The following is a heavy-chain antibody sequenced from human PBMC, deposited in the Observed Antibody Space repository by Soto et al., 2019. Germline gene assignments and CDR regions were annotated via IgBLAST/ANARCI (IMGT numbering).Heavy chain of an antibody. D-gene: IGHD5-18*01. CDR2: IYHSGST. Sequence: PSETLSLTCAVSGGSISSDGYSWSWIRQPPGKGLEWIGYIYHSGSTYYNPSLKSRVTISVDRSKNQFSLKLSSVTAADTAVYYCARAVGRGYSYQIRYDFDSWGQGSLVTVSS. V-gene: IGHV4-30-2*01. CDR3: ARAVGRGYSYQIRYDFDS. CDR1: GGSISSDGYS. J-gene: IGHJ4*02.